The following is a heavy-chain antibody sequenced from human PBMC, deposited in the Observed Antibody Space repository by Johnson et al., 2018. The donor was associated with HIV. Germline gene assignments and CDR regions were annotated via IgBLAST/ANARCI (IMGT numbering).Heavy chain of an antibody. CDR3: ARGIVTMIVGGAFDI. D-gene: IGHD3-22*01. CDR2: ISYDGSNK. CDR1: GFTFTNYA. V-gene: IGHV3-30*04. Sequence: QVQLVESGGGVVQPGRSLRLSCAASGFTFTNYAIHWVRQAPGKGLEWVAVISYDGSNKYYADSVKGRFTISRDNAKNSLYLQMNSLRAEDTAVYYCARGIVTMIVGGAFDIWGQGTMVTVSS. J-gene: IGHJ3*02.